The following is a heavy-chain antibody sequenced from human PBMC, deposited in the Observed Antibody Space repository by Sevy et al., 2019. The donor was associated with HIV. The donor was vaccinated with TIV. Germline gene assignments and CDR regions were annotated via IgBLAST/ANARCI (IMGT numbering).Heavy chain of an antibody. J-gene: IGHJ1*01. V-gene: IGHV3-30*18. CDR2: ISYDGSNK. CDR3: AKDALLQMGDSSGYYSTAEYFQH. D-gene: IGHD3-22*01. Sequence: GGSLRLSCAASGFTFSSYGMHWVRQAPGKGLEWVAVISYDGSNKYYADSVKGRFTISRDNSKNTLYLQMNGLRAEDTAVYYCAKDALLQMGDSSGYYSTAEYFQHWGQGTLVTVSS. CDR1: GFTFSSYG.